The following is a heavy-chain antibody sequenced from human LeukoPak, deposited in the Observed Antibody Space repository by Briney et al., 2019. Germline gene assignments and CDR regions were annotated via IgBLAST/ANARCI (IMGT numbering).Heavy chain of an antibody. CDR1: GGSFSGYY. V-gene: IGHV4-34*01. D-gene: IGHD3-22*01. CDR3: ARYSSGYYAEHFDY. CDR2: INHSGST. Sequence: PSETLSLACAVYGGSFSGYYWSWIRQPPGKGLEWIGEINHSGSTNYNPSLKSRVTISVDTPKNQFSLKLSSVTAADTAVYYCARYSSGYYAEHFDYWGQGTLVTVSS. J-gene: IGHJ4*02.